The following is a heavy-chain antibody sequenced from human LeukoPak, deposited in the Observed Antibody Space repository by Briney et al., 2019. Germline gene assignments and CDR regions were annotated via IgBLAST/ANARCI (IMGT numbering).Heavy chain of an antibody. CDR3: AREATYMDV. D-gene: IGHD5-12*01. V-gene: IGHV4-61*02. Sequence: SQTLSLTCTVSGGSISSGSYYWSWIRQPAGKGLEWTGRIYTSGSTNYNPSLKSRVTMSVDTSKNQFSLKLSSVTAADTAVYYCAREATYMDVWGKGTTVTVSS. J-gene: IGHJ6*03. CDR2: IYTSGST. CDR1: GGSISSGSYY.